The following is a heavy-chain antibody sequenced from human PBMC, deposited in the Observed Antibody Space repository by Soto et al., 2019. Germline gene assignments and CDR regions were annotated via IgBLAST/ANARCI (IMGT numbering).Heavy chain of an antibody. V-gene: IGHV4-39*01. D-gene: IGHD3-22*01. CDR3: ARGSYYYDSSGYYHY. J-gene: IGHJ4*02. CDR1: GGSISSNSYY. Sequence: PSETLSLTCTVSGGSISSNSYYWGWIRQPPGKGLEWIGSIYYSGSTYYNPSLKSRVTISVDTSKNQFSLKLSSVTAADTAVYYCARGSYYYDSSGYYHYWGQGILVTVSS. CDR2: IYYSGST.